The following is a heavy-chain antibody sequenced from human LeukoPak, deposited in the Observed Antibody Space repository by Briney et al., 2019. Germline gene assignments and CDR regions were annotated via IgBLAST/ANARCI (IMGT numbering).Heavy chain of an antibody. D-gene: IGHD3-10*01. Sequence: GASVKVSCKASGYTFTSYGISWVRQAPGQGLEWMGWISAYNGNTNYAQKLQGRVTMTTDTSTSTAYMELRSLRSDDTAVYYCATEGYGSGSSDAFDIWGQGTMVTVSS. J-gene: IGHJ3*02. CDR2: ISAYNGNT. V-gene: IGHV1-18*01. CDR1: GYTFTSYG. CDR3: ATEGYGSGSSDAFDI.